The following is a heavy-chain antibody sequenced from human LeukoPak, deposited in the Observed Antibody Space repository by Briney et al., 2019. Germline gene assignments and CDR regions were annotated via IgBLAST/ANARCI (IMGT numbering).Heavy chain of an antibody. CDR3: ARPLIVVVINDAFDI. Sequence: GGSLRLSCAASGFTFSSYAMHWVRQAPGKGLEWVAVISYDGSNKYYADSVKGRFTFSRDNSKNTLYLQMNSLRAEDTAVYYCARPLIVVVINDAFDIWGQGTMVTASS. CDR2: ISYDGSNK. CDR1: GFTFSSYA. J-gene: IGHJ3*02. V-gene: IGHV3-30-3*01. D-gene: IGHD3-22*01.